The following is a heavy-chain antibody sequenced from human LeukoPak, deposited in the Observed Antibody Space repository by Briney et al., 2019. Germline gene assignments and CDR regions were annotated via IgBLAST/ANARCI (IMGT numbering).Heavy chain of an antibody. V-gene: IGHV3-33*01. CDR2: IWYDGSNK. Sequence: GGSLRLSCAASVFTFSSYCMHWVRQAPCKGLEWVAVIWYDGSNKYYADSVKGRFTISRDNSKNTLYLQMNSLRAEDTAVYYCARGDLGPSDYWGQGTLVTVSS. D-gene: IGHD3-16*01. CDR1: VFTFSSYC. CDR3: ARGDLGPSDY. J-gene: IGHJ4*02.